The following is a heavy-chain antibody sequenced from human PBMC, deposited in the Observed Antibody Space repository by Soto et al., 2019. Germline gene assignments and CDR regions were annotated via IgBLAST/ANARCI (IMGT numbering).Heavy chain of an antibody. CDR1: GGDISSSSYY. Sequence: SETLSLTCTVSGGDISSSSYYWGWIRQPPGKGLEWIGSIYYSGSTYYNPSLKSRVTISVDTSKNQFSLKPSSVTAADTAVYYCATEPDYYDSSGYYGIDYWGQGTLVTVSS. CDR2: IYYSGST. CDR3: ATEPDYYDSSGYYGIDY. V-gene: IGHV4-39*01. D-gene: IGHD3-22*01. J-gene: IGHJ4*02.